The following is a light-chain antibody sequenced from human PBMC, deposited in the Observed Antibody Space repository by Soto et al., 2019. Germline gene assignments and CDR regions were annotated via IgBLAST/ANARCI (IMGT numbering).Light chain of an antibody. Sequence: EIVLTQSPGTLYLSPGERATLSCRASQSVSSSYLAWYQQKPGQAPRLLIYGASSRATGIPDRFSGSGSGTDFTLTISRLEPEDLAVYYCQQYGSSPPFTFGPGTKVDIK. CDR2: GAS. CDR1: QSVSSSY. V-gene: IGKV3-20*01. CDR3: QQYGSSPPFT. J-gene: IGKJ3*01.